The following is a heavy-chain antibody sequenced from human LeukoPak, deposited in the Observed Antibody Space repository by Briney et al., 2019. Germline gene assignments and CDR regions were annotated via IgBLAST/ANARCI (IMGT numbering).Heavy chain of an antibody. Sequence: GGSLRLSCVVSGFTFSSYSMIWVRQAPGKGLQWVANMKKDGSETKYVESVKGRFTISRDNAKNSLYLQMNSLRAEDTAVYYCGRHRSGSGTYFIDYWGQGTLVSVFS. V-gene: IGHV3-7*01. D-gene: IGHD3-10*01. CDR2: MKKDGSET. J-gene: IGHJ4*02. CDR1: GFTFSSYS. CDR3: GRHRSGSGTYFIDY.